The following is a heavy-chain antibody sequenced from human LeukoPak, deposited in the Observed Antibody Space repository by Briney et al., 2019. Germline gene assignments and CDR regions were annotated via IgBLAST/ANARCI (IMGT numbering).Heavy chain of an antibody. CDR3: ARADCSSSTCYLRRSWFDP. Sequence: GGSLRLSCAASGFTLSNYDMNWVRQAPGKGLEWVSSISTSSRYIYYKDSVRGRFTISRDDAKNSLHLEMNSLRAEDTAVYYCARADCSSSTCYLRRSWFDPWGQGSLVTVSS. V-gene: IGHV3-21*01. J-gene: IGHJ5*02. CDR2: ISTSSRYI. D-gene: IGHD2-2*01. CDR1: GFTLSNYD.